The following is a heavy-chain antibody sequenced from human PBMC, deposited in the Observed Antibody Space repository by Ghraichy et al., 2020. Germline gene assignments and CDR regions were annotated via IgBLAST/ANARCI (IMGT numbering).Heavy chain of an antibody. CDR1: GGSIRSYY. CDR2: IYYSGNS. Sequence: SETLSLTCTVSGGSIRSYYWSWIRQPPGKGLEWIGYIYYSGNSNYNPSLKSRVTISVDTSKNQFSLKLSSVTAADTAVYYCASHSGSRGVVDFDYWGQGTLVTVSS. CDR3: ASHSGSRGVVDFDY. V-gene: IGHV4-59*01. J-gene: IGHJ4*02. D-gene: IGHD3-10*01.